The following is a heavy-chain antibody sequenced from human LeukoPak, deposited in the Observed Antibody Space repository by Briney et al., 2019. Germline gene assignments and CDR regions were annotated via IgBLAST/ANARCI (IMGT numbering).Heavy chain of an antibody. CDR1: GFTFSSYG. Sequence: PGRPLRLPCAASGFTFSSYGMHWVRQAPGKGLEWVAVISYDGSNKYYADSVKGRFTISRDNSKNTLYLQMNSLRAEDTAVYYCAKDLFKAAAPDYWGQGTLVTVSS. CDR3: AKDLFKAAAPDY. D-gene: IGHD6-13*01. CDR2: ISYDGSNK. V-gene: IGHV3-30*18. J-gene: IGHJ4*02.